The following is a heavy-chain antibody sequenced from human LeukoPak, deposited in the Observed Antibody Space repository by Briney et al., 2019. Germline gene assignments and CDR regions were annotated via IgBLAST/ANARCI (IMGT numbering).Heavy chain of an antibody. V-gene: IGHV1-69*13. Sequence: SVKVSCKASGGTFSSYAISWVRQAPGQGLEWMGGTIPIFGTANYAQKFQGRVTITADESTSTAYMELSSLRSEDTAVYYCAREPSNWGREGVWFDPWGQGTLVTVSS. CDR2: TIPIFGTA. CDR1: GGTFSSYA. D-gene: IGHD7-27*01. CDR3: AREPSNWGREGVWFDP. J-gene: IGHJ5*02.